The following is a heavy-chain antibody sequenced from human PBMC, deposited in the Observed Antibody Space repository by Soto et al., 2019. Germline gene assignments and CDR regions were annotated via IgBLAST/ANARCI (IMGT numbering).Heavy chain of an antibody. CDR3: AHSRGDIVVVPGGQLVYKYATDWFDP. Sequence: SGPTLVNPTQTLTLTCTFSGFSLSTSGVGVGWIRQPPGKALEWLALIYWNDDKRYSPSVKSRLTITKDTSKNQVVLTVTNMDPVDTATYYCAHSRGDIVVVPGGQLVYKYATDWFDPWGQGALVSVSS. D-gene: IGHD2-2*01. CDR1: GFSLSTSGVG. V-gene: IGHV2-5*01. J-gene: IGHJ5*02. CDR2: IYWNDDK.